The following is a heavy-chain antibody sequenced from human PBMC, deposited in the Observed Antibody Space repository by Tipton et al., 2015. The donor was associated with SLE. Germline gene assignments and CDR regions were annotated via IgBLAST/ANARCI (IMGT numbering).Heavy chain of an antibody. V-gene: IGHV3-21*01. CDR3: ARRRGDSHLVRALDI. CDR2: ISSDSSTI. Sequence: SLRLSCTASGFTFSSYSMKWVRQAPGKGLEWVSSISSDSSTIFYADSVKGRFTSSRDNAKNSLYLQMNSLRAEDTAVYYCARRRGDSHLVRALDIWGPGTMVTVSS. D-gene: IGHD6-13*01. CDR1: GFTFSSYS. J-gene: IGHJ3*02.